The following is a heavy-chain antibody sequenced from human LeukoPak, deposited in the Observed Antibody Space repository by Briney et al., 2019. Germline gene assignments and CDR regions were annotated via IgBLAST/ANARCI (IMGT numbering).Heavy chain of an antibody. Sequence: ASVKVSCKASGYTFTSYAMHWVRQAPGQRLEWMGWINTGNGNTKYSQKFQGRVTVTRDTSASTAYMELSSLRSEDTAVYYCARCGYSDGWSCDHWGQGTLVTVSS. CDR1: GYTFTSYA. J-gene: IGHJ5*02. CDR2: INTGNGNT. V-gene: IGHV1-3*04. D-gene: IGHD5-18*01. CDR3: ARCGYSDGWSCDH.